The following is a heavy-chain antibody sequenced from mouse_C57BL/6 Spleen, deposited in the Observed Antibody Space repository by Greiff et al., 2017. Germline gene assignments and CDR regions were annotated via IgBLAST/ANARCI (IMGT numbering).Heavy chain of an antibody. Sequence: VQLQQSGPELVKPGASVKISCKASGYAFSSSWMNWVKQRPGKGLEWIGRIYPGDGDTNYNGKFKGKATMTADKSSSTAYMQISSLTSEDSAVYFCAREEIYYDPFDYWGQGTTLTVSS. CDR1: GYAFSSSW. J-gene: IGHJ2*01. CDR3: AREEIYYDPFDY. D-gene: IGHD2-4*01. V-gene: IGHV1-82*01. CDR2: IYPGDGDT.